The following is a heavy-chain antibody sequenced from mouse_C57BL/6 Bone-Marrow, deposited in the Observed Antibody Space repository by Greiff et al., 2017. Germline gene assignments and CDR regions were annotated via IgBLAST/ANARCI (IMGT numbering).Heavy chain of an antibody. Sequence: EVQLQQSGAELVRPGASVKLSCTASGFNIKDDYMHWVKQRPEQGLEWIGWIDPENGDTEYASKFQGKATITADTSSNTAYLQLSSLTSEDTAVYYCAREGHEYYFDYWGQGTTLTVSS. CDR1: GFNIKDDY. V-gene: IGHV14-4*01. CDR2: IDPENGDT. CDR3: AREGHEYYFDY. D-gene: IGHD3-3*01. J-gene: IGHJ2*01.